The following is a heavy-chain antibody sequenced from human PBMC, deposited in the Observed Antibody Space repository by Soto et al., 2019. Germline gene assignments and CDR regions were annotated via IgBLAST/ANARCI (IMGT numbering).Heavy chain of an antibody. CDR3: AKDPKPALWTPRSQFYIHF. Sequence: PGGSLRLSCAASGFSSSSYAMSWVRQVPGEALEWVSAISGDGGTTYYADSVKGRFTISRDNSKNTLSVQMNSLRVEDTAVYFCAKDPKPALWTPRSQFYIHFWGQGTLVTVSS. D-gene: IGHD2-21*01. CDR1: GFSSSSYA. J-gene: IGHJ4*02. CDR2: ISGDGGTT. V-gene: IGHV3-23*01.